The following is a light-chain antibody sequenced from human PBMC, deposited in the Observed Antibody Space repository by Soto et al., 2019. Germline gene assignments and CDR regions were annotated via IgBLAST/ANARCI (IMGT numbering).Light chain of an antibody. J-gene: IGKJ5*01. CDR2: GAS. Sequence: EIGMTQFPATLSVSPGERAILSCRASESISSKLAWYQQKPGQAPRLLIYGASTRATGIPGRFSGSGSGTEFTLTISSLQSEDFAVYYCQQYNKWFSITFGQGTRLEIK. CDR1: ESISSK. CDR3: QQYNKWFSIT. V-gene: IGKV3-15*01.